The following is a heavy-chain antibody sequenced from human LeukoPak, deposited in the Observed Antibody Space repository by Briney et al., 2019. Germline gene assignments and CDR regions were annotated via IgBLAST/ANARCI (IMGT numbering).Heavy chain of an antibody. J-gene: IGHJ5*02. CDR3: AKSMGGYDNWFDP. V-gene: IGHV3-30*02. Sequence: GGSLRLSCAASGFIFSNYAMHWVRQAPGKGLEWVAFIRYDGSHKYYADSVKGRFTISRDNSKNTLYLQMNSLRAEDTAVYYCAKSMGGYDNWFDPWGQGTLVTVSS. CDR1: GFIFSNYA. CDR2: IRYDGSHK. D-gene: IGHD3-22*01.